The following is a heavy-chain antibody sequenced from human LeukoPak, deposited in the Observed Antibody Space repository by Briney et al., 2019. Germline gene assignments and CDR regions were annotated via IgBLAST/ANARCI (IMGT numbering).Heavy chain of an antibody. Sequence: GGSLRLSCAASGFTFSTYSMDWVRQAPGKGLEWVSSISSGGRYIYYADSVKGRFTISRDNAKNSLYQQMNSVRAEDTALYYCARCSGGSCSHSDDDWGQGTLVTV. CDR2: ISSGGRYI. V-gene: IGHV3-21*01. CDR3: ARCSGGSCSHSDDD. CDR1: GFTFSTYS. D-gene: IGHD2-15*01. J-gene: IGHJ4*01.